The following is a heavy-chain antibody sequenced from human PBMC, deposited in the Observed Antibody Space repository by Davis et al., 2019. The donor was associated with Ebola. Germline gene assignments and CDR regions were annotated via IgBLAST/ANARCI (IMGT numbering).Heavy chain of an antibody. D-gene: IGHD6-13*01. CDR2: IYHSGST. V-gene: IGHV4-30-2*01. CDR3: ARGGGPSKYSSSWFFDAFDI. CDR1: GGSISSGGYS. Sequence: PSETLSLTCAVSGGSISSGGYSWSWIRQPPGKGLEWIGYIYHSGSTYYNPSLKSRVTMSVDTSKNQFSLKLSSVTAADTAVYYCARGGGPSKYSSSWFFDAFDIWGQGTMVTVSS. J-gene: IGHJ3*02.